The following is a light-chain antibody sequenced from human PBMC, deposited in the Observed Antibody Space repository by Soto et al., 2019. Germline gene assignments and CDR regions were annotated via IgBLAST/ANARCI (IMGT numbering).Light chain of an antibody. J-gene: IGKJ3*01. Sequence: ERVMTQSPAILSVSPGETATLSCRASQSVSIHLAWYQQKPGQAPSLLIYAASTRATGVPARFSASGSGTEFTLTISNLQSEDFAFYYCQQYDNWPLTFGPGTKVD. CDR1: QSVSIH. CDR2: AAS. V-gene: IGKV3-15*01. CDR3: QQYDNWPLT.